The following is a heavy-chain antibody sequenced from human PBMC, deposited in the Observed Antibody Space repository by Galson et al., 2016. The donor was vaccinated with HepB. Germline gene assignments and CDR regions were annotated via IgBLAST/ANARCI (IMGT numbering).Heavy chain of an antibody. Sequence: SETLSLTCAVDGGSFSGYFWAWIRQTPGKGLEWLGEISPEGSTNYHPSVKSRVTISEDRSKNQFSLNLRSVTAADTGVYYCAREEMVVGGAMDVWAKGTTVTVSS. CDR1: GGSFSGYF. J-gene: IGHJ6*03. V-gene: IGHV4-34*01. D-gene: IGHD2-8*01. CDR3: AREEMVVGGAMDV. CDR2: ISPEGST.